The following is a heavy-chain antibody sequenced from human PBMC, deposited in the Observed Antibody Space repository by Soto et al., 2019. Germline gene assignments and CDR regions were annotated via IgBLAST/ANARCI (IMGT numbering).Heavy chain of an antibody. D-gene: IGHD3-16*01. CDR3: VMVDYYVTPAPQDV. J-gene: IGHJ6*02. CDR1: GYIFVNYG. V-gene: IGHV1-18*01. CDR2: ISPYTGNT. Sequence: QVQLVQSGDEVKKPGASVKVSCKASGYIFVNYGIAWVRQAPGQGLEWMGWISPYTGNTHSATQVQGRLTMTTDTSTSTAYMDLGSLPSDATAVYYCVMVDYYVTPAPQDVWGQGTTVTVSS.